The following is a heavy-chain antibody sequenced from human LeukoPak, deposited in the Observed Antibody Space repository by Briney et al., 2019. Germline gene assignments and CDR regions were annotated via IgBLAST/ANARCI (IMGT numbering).Heavy chain of an antibody. Sequence: GASVNVPCKASGYTFTSYYMHWVRQAPGQGLEWMGIINPSGGSTSYAQKFQGRVTMTRDTSTSTVYMELSSLRSEDTALYYCARGFRRNWFDPWGQGTLVTVSS. CDR2: INPSGGST. CDR3: ARGFRRNWFDP. D-gene: IGHD1-14*01. CDR1: GYTFTSYY. V-gene: IGHV1-46*01. J-gene: IGHJ5*02.